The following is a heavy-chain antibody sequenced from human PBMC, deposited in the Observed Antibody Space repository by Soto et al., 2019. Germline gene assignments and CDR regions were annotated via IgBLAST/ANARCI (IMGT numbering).Heavy chain of an antibody. Sequence: EVQLVESGGGLVQPGGFLRLSCSASGFTFSSYAMHWVRQAPGKGLECVSSVSSGGGRGSTYYADSVQGRFTISRDNFKNMLFLQMSSLRPEDAAVYYCVKDMGKTAAGIRYPYGMDVWGQGTTVTVSS. J-gene: IGHJ6*02. CDR1: GFTFSSYA. V-gene: IGHV3-64D*06. D-gene: IGHD6-13*01. CDR3: VKDMGKTAAGIRYPYGMDV. CDR2: VSSGGGRGST.